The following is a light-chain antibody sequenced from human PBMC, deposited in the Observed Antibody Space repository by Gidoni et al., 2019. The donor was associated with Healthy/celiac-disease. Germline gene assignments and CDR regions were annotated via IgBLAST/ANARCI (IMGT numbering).Light chain of an antibody. CDR3: QQYNSYLT. CDR2: DAY. Sequence: DIQMTQSPSTLSASVGDRVTITCRDSQSISSWLAWYQQKPGKAPKLLIYDAYSLESGVPSRFSGSGAGKELTITISSLQPDDFATYYCQQYNSYLTFGQGTKVEIK. CDR1: QSISSW. J-gene: IGKJ1*01. V-gene: IGKV1-5*01.